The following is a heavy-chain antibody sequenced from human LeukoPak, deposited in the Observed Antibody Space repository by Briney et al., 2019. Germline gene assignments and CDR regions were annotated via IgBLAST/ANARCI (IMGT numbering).Heavy chain of an antibody. CDR2: IYYTGST. J-gene: IGHJ4*02. CDR3: ARTRYYYNSRSYGAPYYFDY. Sequence: MSSETLSLTCNVSGGSINTYYWTWIRHPPGKGLEWIGYIYYTGSTKYNPSLQSRVTISVDTSKNQFSLKLSSVTAADTAVYYCARTRYYYNSRSYGAPYYFDYWGQGTLVTVSS. CDR1: GGSINTYY. V-gene: IGHV4-59*08. D-gene: IGHD3-10*01.